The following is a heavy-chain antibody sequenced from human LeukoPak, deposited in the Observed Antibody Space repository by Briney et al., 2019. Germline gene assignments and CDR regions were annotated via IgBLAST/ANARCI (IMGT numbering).Heavy chain of an antibody. CDR2: ISSSSSYI. J-gene: IGHJ5*02. CDR3: AREAVAGYFGNWFDP. Sequence: GRSLRLSCAASGFTFSSYSMNWVRQAPGKGLEWVSSISSSSSYIYYADSVKGRFTISRDNAKNSLYLQMNSLRAEDTAVYYCAREAVAGYFGNWFDPWGQGTLVTVSS. D-gene: IGHD6-19*01. V-gene: IGHV3-21*01. CDR1: GFTFSSYS.